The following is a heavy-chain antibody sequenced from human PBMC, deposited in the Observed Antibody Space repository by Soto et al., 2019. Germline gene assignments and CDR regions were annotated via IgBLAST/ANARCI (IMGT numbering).Heavy chain of an antibody. J-gene: IGHJ5*02. Sequence: GVSLRLSCAPSGFTFSSYSMNCVRQAPVKGLEWVSYISSSSSTIYYADSVKGRFTISRDNAKNSLYLQMNSLRAEDTAVYYCARRNSGAAGTNWFDPWGQGTLVTVSS. CDR2: ISSSSSTI. CDR3: ARRNSGAAGTNWFDP. V-gene: IGHV3-48*01. CDR1: GFTFSSYS. D-gene: IGHD6-13*01.